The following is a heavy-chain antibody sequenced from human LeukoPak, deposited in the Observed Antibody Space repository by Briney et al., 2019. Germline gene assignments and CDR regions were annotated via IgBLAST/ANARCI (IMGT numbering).Heavy chain of an antibody. V-gene: IGHV3-7*01. CDR1: GFTFSSSW. CDR3: ARVRFLDY. D-gene: IGHD3-3*01. Sequence: GGSLRLSCAASGFTFSSSWMSWVRQAPGKGLEWVANIKQDGSEKYYVDSVKGRFTISRDNDKNSLYLQVNSLRAEDTAVYYCARVRFLDYWGQGTLVTVSS. J-gene: IGHJ4*02. CDR2: IKQDGSEK.